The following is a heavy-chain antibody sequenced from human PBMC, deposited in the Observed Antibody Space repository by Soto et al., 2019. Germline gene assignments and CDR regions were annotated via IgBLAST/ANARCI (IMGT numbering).Heavy chain of an antibody. CDR1: GYSFTNYW. J-gene: IGHJ3*01. CDR2: IYPSASET. V-gene: IGHV5-51*01. Sequence: GESLKISCKTSGYSFTNYWIGWVRQLPGKGLEWMAIIYPSASETIYDPSFQGQVTISADKSTRTAYLQWGSLKASDTAIYYCVARGYKSTNAFDVWGQGTLVTVSS. CDR3: VARGYKSTNAFDV. D-gene: IGHD5-12*01.